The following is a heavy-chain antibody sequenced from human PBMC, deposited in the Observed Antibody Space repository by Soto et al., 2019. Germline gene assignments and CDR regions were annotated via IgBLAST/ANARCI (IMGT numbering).Heavy chain of an antibody. Sequence: GGSLRLSCAASGFTFSSYWMSWVRQAPGKGLEWVANIKQDGSDKYYVDSVKGRFTISRDNAKNSLYLQMNSLRAEDTAVYYCARDSGSYSFDIWGQGTMVTVSS. CDR2: IKQDGSDK. CDR3: ARDSGSYSFDI. D-gene: IGHD1-26*01. CDR1: GFTFSSYW. V-gene: IGHV3-7*03. J-gene: IGHJ3*02.